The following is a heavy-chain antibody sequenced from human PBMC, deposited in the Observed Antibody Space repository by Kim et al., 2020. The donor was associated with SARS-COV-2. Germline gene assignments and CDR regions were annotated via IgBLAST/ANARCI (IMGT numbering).Heavy chain of an antibody. V-gene: IGHV3-23*01. CDR2: ISGSGGST. Sequence: GGSLKLSCAASGFTFSSYAMSWVRQAPGKGLEWVSAISGSGGSTYYADSVKGRFTISRDNSKNTLYLQMNSLRAEDTAVYYCAKGPGGNYYDSSGYSDYWGQGTLVTVSS. CDR3: AKGPGGNYYDSSGYSDY. CDR1: GFTFSSYA. J-gene: IGHJ4*02. D-gene: IGHD3-22*01.